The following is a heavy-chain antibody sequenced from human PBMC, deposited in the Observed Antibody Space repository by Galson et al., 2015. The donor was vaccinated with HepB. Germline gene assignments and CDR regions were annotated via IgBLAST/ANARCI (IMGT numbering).Heavy chain of an antibody. CDR3: ARSETIGVIRGYYYYGMDV. CDR2: ISSNGGST. V-gene: IGHV3-64*02. CDR1: GFTFSSYA. J-gene: IGHJ6*02. Sequence: SLRLSCAASGFTFSSYAMHWVRQAPGKGLEYVSAISSNGGSTYYADSVKGRFTISRDNSKNTLYLQMGSLRAEDMAVYYCARSETIGVIRGYYYYGMDVWGQGTTVTVSS. D-gene: IGHD3-22*01.